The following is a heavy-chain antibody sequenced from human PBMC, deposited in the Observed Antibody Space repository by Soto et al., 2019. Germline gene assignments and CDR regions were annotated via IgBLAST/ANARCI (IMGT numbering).Heavy chain of an antibody. CDR1: GFTFSTYA. CDR2: ISGSGTNT. V-gene: IGHV3-23*01. Sequence: EVQLLESGGGLVQPGGSLRLSCAASGFTFSTYAMSWVRQAPGKGLEWVSGISGSGTNTYYADSVRGRLTISRDNSKNTLYLHMNSLRAADTAVYYCATTIALAGTYFDSWGQGTLVTVSS. CDR3: ATTIALAGTYFDS. D-gene: IGHD6-19*01. J-gene: IGHJ4*02.